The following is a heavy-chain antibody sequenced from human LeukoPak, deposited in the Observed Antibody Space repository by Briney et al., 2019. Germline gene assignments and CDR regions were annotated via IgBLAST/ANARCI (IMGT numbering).Heavy chain of an antibody. CDR1: GYTFTNSY. J-gene: IGHJ4*02. D-gene: IGHD2-15*01. CDR3: ASPEVGY. Sequence: ASVKVSCKASGYTFTNSYIHWVRQAPGQGLEWTGIINPSGGSTNYAQKFQGRVTMTRGTSTSTVYMELYSLRSEDTAVYYCASPEVGYWGQGTLVTVSS. CDR2: INPSGGST. V-gene: IGHV1-46*03.